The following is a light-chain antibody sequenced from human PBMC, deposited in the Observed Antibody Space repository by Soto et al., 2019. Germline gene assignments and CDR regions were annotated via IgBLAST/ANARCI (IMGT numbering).Light chain of an antibody. CDR1: QSLLYSSNNQNH. J-gene: IGKJ1*01. Sequence: DNVLTQSPDSLALSLGERATIKCKSSQSLLYSSNNQNHLAWYQQKPGHPPKLLIYWASTRESGVPDRFSGSGSGTDFTLTIDSLQAEDVAVYYCQQYYRVPRTFGQGTKVEIK. CDR3: QQYYRVPRT. V-gene: IGKV4-1*01. CDR2: WAS.